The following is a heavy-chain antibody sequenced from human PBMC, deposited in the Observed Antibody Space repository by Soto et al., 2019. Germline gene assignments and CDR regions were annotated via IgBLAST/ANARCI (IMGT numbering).Heavy chain of an antibody. Sequence: KPSETLSLTCAVYGGSFSGYYWSWIRQPPGKGLEWIGELNHSGSTNYNPSLKSRVTISVDTSKNQFSLKLSSVTAADTAVYYCARGFAAPDTAMVETKGPYFDYWGQGTLVTVSS. J-gene: IGHJ4*02. V-gene: IGHV4-34*01. CDR3: ARGFAAPDTAMVETKGPYFDY. CDR1: GGSFSGYY. CDR2: LNHSGST. D-gene: IGHD5-18*01.